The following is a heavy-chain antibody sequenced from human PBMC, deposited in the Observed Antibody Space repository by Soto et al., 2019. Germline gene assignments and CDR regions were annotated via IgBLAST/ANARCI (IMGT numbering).Heavy chain of an antibody. CDR1: GFAISRGYY. J-gene: IGHJ4*02. V-gene: IGHV4-38-2*02. CDR2: IYPSVSS. Sequence: SETLSLTCSVSGFAISRGYYWSWVRQPPGKGLEWIGSIYPSVSSYHNPSLATRLRLSIDTSKNQFTLNLTSVTAADTALYFCAREKVGTTFFDNWGQGIQVTV. CDR3: AREKVGTTFFDN. D-gene: IGHD1-1*01.